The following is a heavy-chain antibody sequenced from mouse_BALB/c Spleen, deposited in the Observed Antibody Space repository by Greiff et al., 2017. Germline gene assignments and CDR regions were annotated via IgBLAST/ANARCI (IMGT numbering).Heavy chain of an antibody. Sequence: ESGPGLVKPSQSLSLTCSVTGYSITSGYYWNWIRQFPGNKLEWMGYISYDGSNNYNPSLKNRISITRDTSKNQFFLKLNSVTTEDTATYYCARDKNYYGSSRGFAYWGQGTLVTVSA. J-gene: IGHJ3*01. CDR2: ISYDGSN. D-gene: IGHD1-1*01. CDR3: ARDKNYYGSSRGFAY. CDR1: GYSITSGYY. V-gene: IGHV3-6*02.